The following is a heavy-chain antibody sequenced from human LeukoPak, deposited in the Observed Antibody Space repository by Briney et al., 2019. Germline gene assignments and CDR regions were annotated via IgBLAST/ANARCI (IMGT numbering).Heavy chain of an antibody. J-gene: IGHJ4*02. CDR1: GGSISSSSYY. Sequence: SETLSLTCTVSGGSISSSSYYWGWIRQPPGKGLEWIGSIYYSGSTYYNPSLKSRVTISVDTSKNQFSLKLSSVTAADTAVYYCASSLPPVDWGQGTLVTVSS. CDR2: IYYSGST. CDR3: ASSLPPVD. V-gene: IGHV4-39*01.